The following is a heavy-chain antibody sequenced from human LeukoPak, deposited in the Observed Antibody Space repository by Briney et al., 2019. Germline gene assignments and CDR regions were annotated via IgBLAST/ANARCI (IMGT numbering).Heavy chain of an antibody. Sequence: GGTLRLSCAASGFTFSTSAMNWVRQVPGKGLEWVSAINSDSSHIYYAASVRGRFTISRDNARNSVSLQMDSLRAEDTAVYYCARDQVRYLRMGYFDYWGQGSLVTVFS. CDR2: INSDSSHI. D-gene: IGHD3-16*01. CDR1: GFTFSTSA. V-gene: IGHV3-21*01. J-gene: IGHJ4*02. CDR3: ARDQVRYLRMGYFDY.